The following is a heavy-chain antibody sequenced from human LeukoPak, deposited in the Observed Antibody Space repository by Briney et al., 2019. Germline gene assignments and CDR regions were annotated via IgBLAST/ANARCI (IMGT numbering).Heavy chain of an antibody. V-gene: IGHV1-18*01. CDR1: GYTFTSYG. CDR2: ISAYNGNT. D-gene: IGHD3-9*01. J-gene: IGHJ4*02. Sequence: GASVKVSCKASGYTFTSYGISWVRRAPGQGLEWMGWISAYNGNTNYAQKLQGRVTMTTDTSTSTAYMELRSLRSDDTAVYYCARYYDILTGPYYFDYWGQGTLVTVSS. CDR3: ARYYDILTGPYYFDY.